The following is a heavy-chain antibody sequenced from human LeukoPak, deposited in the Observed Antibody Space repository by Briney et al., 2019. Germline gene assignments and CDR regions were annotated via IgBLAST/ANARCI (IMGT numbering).Heavy chain of an antibody. Sequence: SGTLSLTCTVSGYSISSGYYWGWIRQPPGKGLEWIGSIYHSGSTYYNPSLKSRVTISVDTSKNQFSLKLSSVTAADTAVYYCARRRVPHRAPADYWGQGTLVTVSS. CDR1: GYSISSGYY. J-gene: IGHJ4*02. CDR2: IYHSGST. D-gene: IGHD3-10*01. CDR3: ARRRVPHRAPADY. V-gene: IGHV4-38-2*02.